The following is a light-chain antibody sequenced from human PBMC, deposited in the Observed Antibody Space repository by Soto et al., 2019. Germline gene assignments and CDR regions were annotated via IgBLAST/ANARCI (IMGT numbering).Light chain of an antibody. CDR2: TAS. CDR1: QSISRY. Sequence: DNQMTQSPSSLSASVGDRVTITCRASQSISRYLSWYQHKPGTAPKLLIYTASSLHTGVPSRFIGGGSGTHFTLTISNLQPEDFATYYCQQTYSLPPVTFGQGTRLEIK. CDR3: QQTYSLPPVT. V-gene: IGKV1-39*01. J-gene: IGKJ5*01.